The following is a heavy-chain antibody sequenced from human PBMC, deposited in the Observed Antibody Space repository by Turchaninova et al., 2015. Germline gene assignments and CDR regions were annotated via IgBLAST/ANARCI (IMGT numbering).Heavy chain of an antibody. CDR1: GFIFTNYG. Sequence: EVQLVESGGGLVQPGGSVELHCAGFGFIFTNYGVTWVRQGPGKRLEWLANIKHDGGEKYYVDSVKGRFTISRDNAKNSVYLQMNGLRAEDTAVYYCAKVRVYGSGTEGFDQWGQGIQVTVSS. V-gene: IGHV3-7*01. CDR2: IKHDGGEK. D-gene: IGHD3-10*01. CDR3: AKVRVYGSGTEGFDQ. J-gene: IGHJ4*02.